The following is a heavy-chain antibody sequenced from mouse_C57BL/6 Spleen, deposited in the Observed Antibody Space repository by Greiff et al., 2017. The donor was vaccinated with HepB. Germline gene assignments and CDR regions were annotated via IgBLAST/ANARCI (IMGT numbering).Heavy chain of an antibody. J-gene: IGHJ1*03. CDR2: IYPRSGNT. CDR1: GYTFTSYG. D-gene: IGHD1-1*01. V-gene: IGHV1-81*01. CDR3: ARSYYYGSGWYFDV. Sequence: QVQLKESGAELARPGASVKLSCKASGYTFTSYGISWVKQRTGQGLEWIGEIYPRSGNTYYNEKFKGKATLTADKSSSTAYMELRSLTSEDSAVYFCARSYYYGSGWYFDVWGTGTTVTVSS.